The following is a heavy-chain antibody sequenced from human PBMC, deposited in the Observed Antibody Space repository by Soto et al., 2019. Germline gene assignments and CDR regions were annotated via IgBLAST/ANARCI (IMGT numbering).Heavy chain of an antibody. CDR2: IYYSGGT. CDR1: GGSVSSGSYY. CDR3: ARGASYYDFWSGYYATRVGGMDV. D-gene: IGHD3-3*01. Sequence: PSETLSLTCTVSGGSVSSGSYYWSWIRQPPGKGLEWIGYIYYSGGTNYNPSLKSRVTISGDTSSNQFSLKLSSVTAADTAVYYCARGASYYDFWSGYYATRVGGMDVWGQGTTVTVSS. J-gene: IGHJ6*02. V-gene: IGHV4-61*01.